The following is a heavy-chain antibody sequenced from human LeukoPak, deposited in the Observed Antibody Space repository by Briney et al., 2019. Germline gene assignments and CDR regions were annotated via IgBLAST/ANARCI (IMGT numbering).Heavy chain of an antibody. J-gene: IGHJ4*02. CDR1: GFTFSSYS. Sequence: GGSLRLSCAASGFTFSSYSMNWVRQVPGKGLEWVSGISWNSGSIGYADSVKGRFTISRDNAKNSLYLQMNSLRAEDTALYYCAKDRSRIAVAGMTPFDYWGQGTLVTVSS. CDR2: ISWNSGSI. D-gene: IGHD6-19*01. V-gene: IGHV3-9*01. CDR3: AKDRSRIAVAGMTPFDY.